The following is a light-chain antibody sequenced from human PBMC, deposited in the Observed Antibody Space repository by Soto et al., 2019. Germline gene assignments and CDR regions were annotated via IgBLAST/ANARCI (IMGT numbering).Light chain of an antibody. CDR1: SSDVGGYNY. V-gene: IGLV2-14*01. Sequence: QSALTQPASVSGSPGQSITISCTGTSSDVGGYNYVSWYQQHPGKAPKLLIYDVSNRPSVVSNRFSGSKSGNTASLTISGLQDEDEADYYCNSYTSSSNLVFGGGTKVTVL. CDR2: DVS. J-gene: IGLJ3*02. CDR3: NSYTSSSNLV.